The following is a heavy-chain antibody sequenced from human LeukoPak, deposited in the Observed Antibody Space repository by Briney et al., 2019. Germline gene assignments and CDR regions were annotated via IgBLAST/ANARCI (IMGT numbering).Heavy chain of an antibody. Sequence: SETLSLTCSVSGGSISSYYWSWIRQPPGKGLEWIGYIYYSGSTNYNPSLKSRVTISVDTSKNQFSLKLSSVTAADTAVYYCATTYSSSWGYYYYGMDVWGQGITVTVSS. CDR2: IYYSGST. CDR1: GGSISSYY. V-gene: IGHV4-59*08. J-gene: IGHJ6*02. CDR3: ATTYSSSWGYYYYGMDV. D-gene: IGHD6-13*01.